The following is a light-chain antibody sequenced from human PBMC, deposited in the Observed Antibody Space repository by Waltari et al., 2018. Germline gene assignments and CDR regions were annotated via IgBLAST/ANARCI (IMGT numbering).Light chain of an antibody. V-gene: IGKV1-8*01. CDR2: AAS. Sequence: AIRMTQSPSSLSASTGDRVTITCRASKGISSYLAWYQQKPGKAPKLLIYAASTLQSGVPSRFSGSGSGTDFTLTISCLQSEDFATYYCQQYYSYLSFGPGTKVDIK. J-gene: IGKJ3*01. CDR1: KGISSY. CDR3: QQYYSYLS.